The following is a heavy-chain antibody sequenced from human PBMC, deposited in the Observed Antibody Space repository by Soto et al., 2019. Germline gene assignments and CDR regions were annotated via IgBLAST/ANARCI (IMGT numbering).Heavy chain of an antibody. Sequence: PGGSLRLSCAASGFTFSSYAMHWVRQAPGKGLEWVAVISYDGSNKYYADSVKGRFTISRDNSKNTLYLQMNSLRAEDTAVYYCARDSTDGGIVVVTATLLGWFDPWGQGTLVTVSS. V-gene: IGHV3-30-3*01. J-gene: IGHJ5*02. D-gene: IGHD2-21*02. CDR1: GFTFSSYA. CDR3: ARDSTDGGIVVVTATLLGWFDP. CDR2: ISYDGSNK.